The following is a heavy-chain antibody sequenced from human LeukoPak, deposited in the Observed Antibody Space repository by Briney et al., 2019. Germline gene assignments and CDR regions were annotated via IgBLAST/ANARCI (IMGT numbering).Heavy chain of an antibody. CDR3: ARGRDVDIVAHPFDY. Sequence: SVKVSCKASGGTFSSYAISWVRQAPGQGLEWMGRIIPILGIANYAQKFQGRVTITADKSTSTAYMELSSLRSEDTAVYYCARGRDVDIVAHPFDYWGQGTLVTVSS. CDR1: GGTFSSYA. D-gene: IGHD5-12*01. CDR2: IIPILGIA. V-gene: IGHV1-69*04. J-gene: IGHJ4*02.